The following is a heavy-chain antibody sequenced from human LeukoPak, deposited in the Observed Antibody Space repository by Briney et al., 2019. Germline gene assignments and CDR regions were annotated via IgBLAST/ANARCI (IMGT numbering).Heavy chain of an antibody. CDR1: GGSISSYY. CDR3: ARQIASAGTAGFDF. D-gene: IGHD6-13*01. CDR2: IYSTGST. J-gene: IGHJ4*02. Sequence: SETLSLTCTVSGGSISSYYWSWIRQPAGKGLEWIGRIYSTGSTNYNPSLKSRVTMSVDTLKNQFSLRLRSVTAADTAVYYCARQIASAGTAGFDFWGQGVLVTVSS. V-gene: IGHV4-4*07.